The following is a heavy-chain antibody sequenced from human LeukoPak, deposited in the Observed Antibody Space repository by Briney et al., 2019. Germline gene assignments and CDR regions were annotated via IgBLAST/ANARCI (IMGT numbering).Heavy chain of an antibody. CDR2: IRSKAHSYAT. CDR3: AKDVTVDFWSAKLGGSYAFDI. J-gene: IGHJ3*02. V-gene: IGHV3-73*01. CDR1: GFTFSGSA. D-gene: IGHD3-3*01. Sequence: AGGSLRLSCAASGFTFSGSAMHWVRQAAGKGLEWVGRIRSKAHSYATAYAASVTGRFTISRDNSKNTLYLKMNSLRAEDTAVYYCAKDVTVDFWSAKLGGSYAFDIWGQGTMVTVSS.